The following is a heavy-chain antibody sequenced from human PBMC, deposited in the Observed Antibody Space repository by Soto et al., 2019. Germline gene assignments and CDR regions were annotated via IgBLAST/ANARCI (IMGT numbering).Heavy chain of an antibody. CDR1: GGSINSDDSF. D-gene: IGHD1-26*01. Sequence: SETLSLTCSVSGGSINSDDSFWGWVRQSPGKGLEWIGSLYYGGSTLYNPSLKSRVTISLDTSKNQFSLRLTSVTAADTAVYYCARQRPTDGRWEFANYYGMDVWGQGTPVTVSS. CDR2: LYYGGST. V-gene: IGHV4-39*01. CDR3: ARQRPTDGRWEFANYYGMDV. J-gene: IGHJ6*02.